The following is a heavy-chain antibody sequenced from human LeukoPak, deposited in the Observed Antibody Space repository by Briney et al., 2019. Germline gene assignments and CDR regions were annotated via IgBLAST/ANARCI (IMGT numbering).Heavy chain of an antibody. CDR2: IYHTWTT. J-gene: IGHJ4*02. Sequence: SETLSLTCTVSGDFIRSGGYYWSWIRQHPGKGLEWIGYIYHTWTTYYNPSLKSRVSLSVDTSKNQFSLKLSSVTAADTAVYYCARASTYFDNWGQGTLVAVSS. CDR1: GDFIRSGGYY. CDR3: ARASTYFDN. V-gene: IGHV4-31*03.